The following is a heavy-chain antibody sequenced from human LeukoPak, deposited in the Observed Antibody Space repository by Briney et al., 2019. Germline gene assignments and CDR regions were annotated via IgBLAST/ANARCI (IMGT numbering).Heavy chain of an antibody. J-gene: IGHJ6*02. CDR2: ISYDGSNK. Sequence: GGSLRLSCAASGFAVSSNRMNWVRQAPGKGLEWVAVISYDGSNKYYADSVKGRFTISRDNSKNTLYLQMNSLRAEDTAVYYCAKTGITGTTSHYYYGMDVWGQGTTVTVSS. CDR3: AKTGITGTTSHYYYGMDV. D-gene: IGHD1-20*01. CDR1: GFAVSSNR. V-gene: IGHV3-30*18.